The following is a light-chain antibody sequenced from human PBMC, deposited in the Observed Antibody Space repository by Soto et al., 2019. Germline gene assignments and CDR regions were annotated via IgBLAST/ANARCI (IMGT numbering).Light chain of an antibody. CDR1: QTTSSW. CDR2: KAS. Sequence: DLQITQAPSTLSGSVGDRVTLPCRASQTTSSWLAWYQQKPGKAPKLLIYKASTLKSGVPSRFSGSGSGTEFTLTISSLQPDDFATYYCQHYNSYSETFGQGTKVDIK. V-gene: IGKV1-5*03. CDR3: QHYNSYSET. J-gene: IGKJ1*01.